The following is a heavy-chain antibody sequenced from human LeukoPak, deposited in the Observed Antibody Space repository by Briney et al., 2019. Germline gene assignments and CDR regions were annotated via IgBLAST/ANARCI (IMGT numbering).Heavy chain of an antibody. J-gene: IGHJ4*02. CDR3: ARGRRGDGDSIDF. CDR2: ISVSSGI. Sequence: GGSLRLSCVASEPTFSNYWMHWVRQAPGKGLEWVSYISVSSGIFSADSVKGRFTISRDNAKNSLYLQMNSLRAEDTAVYYCARGRRGDGDSIDFWGQGSLVTVSS. CDR1: EPTFSNYW. D-gene: IGHD4-17*01. V-gene: IGHV3-69-1*02.